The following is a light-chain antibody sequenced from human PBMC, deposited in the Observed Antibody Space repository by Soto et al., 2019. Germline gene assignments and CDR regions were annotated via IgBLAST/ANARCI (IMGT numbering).Light chain of an antibody. Sequence: EIVLTQSPATLSLSPGERATLSCRASQSVSSYLAWYQQKPGQAPRLLIYDASNRATGIPARFSGSGSGTDFTLTISSLEPEDFAVYFCQQYDNSLPITFGQGTKVDIK. CDR1: QSVSSY. V-gene: IGKV3-11*01. CDR2: DAS. CDR3: QQYDNSLPIT. J-gene: IGKJ1*01.